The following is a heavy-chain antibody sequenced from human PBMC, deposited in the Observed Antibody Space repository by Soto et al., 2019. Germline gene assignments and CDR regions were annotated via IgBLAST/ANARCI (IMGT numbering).Heavy chain of an antibody. CDR2: INSDGARI. CDR3: TRAGNYRFDY. J-gene: IGHJ4*02. D-gene: IGHD1-7*01. Sequence: GGSLRLSCAASGFTFTHYRIHWVRQPPGKGLEWVGRINSDGARIEYGDSVKGRFTISRDNAKNTLYLQMDSLRAEDTAVYYCTRAGNYRFDYWGQGTLVTVSS. CDR1: GFTFTHYR. V-gene: IGHV3-74*03.